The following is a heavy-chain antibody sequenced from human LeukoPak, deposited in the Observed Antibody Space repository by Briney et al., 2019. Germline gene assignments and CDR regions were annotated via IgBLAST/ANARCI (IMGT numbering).Heavy chain of an antibody. CDR2: IYYSGST. D-gene: IGHD5-18*01. Sequence: PSETLSLTCTVSGGSISSYYWSWIRQPPGKGLEWIGYIYYSGSTSYNPSLKSRVTISVDTSKNQFSHQFSLKLSSVTAADTAVYYCASRDTAMVLGVYYYYGMDVWGQGTTVTVSS. J-gene: IGHJ6*02. CDR1: GGSISSYY. V-gene: IGHV4-59*08. CDR3: ASRDTAMVLGVYYYYGMDV.